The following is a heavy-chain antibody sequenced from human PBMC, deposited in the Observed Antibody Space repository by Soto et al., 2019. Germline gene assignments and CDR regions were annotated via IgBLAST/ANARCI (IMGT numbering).Heavy chain of an antibody. CDR3: ARDISLVRGVTYYFDY. V-gene: IGHV3-21*06. J-gene: IGHJ4*02. CDR2: ISSSSSYI. D-gene: IGHD3-10*01. Sequence: GGSLRLSCAASGFTFSSYSMNWVRQAPGKGLEWVSSISSSSSYIYYADSVKGRFTISRDNAKNSLYLQMNSLRDEDTVLYYCARDISLVRGVTYYFDYWGQGTLVTVSS. CDR1: GFTFSSYS.